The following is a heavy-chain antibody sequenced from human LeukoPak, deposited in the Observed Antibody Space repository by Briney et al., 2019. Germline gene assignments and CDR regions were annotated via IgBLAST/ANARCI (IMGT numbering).Heavy chain of an antibody. CDR2: INQGGSET. J-gene: IGHJ4*02. CDR3: ARLIGDRTIYDY. CDR1: GFTFRTYW. Sequence: GGSLRLSCAAYGFTFRTYWMSWVRQAPGKGLEWVASINQGGSETYYVESVKGRFTISRDNAMNSFFLQMNSLRAEDTAVYYCARLIGDRTIYDYWGQGTLVTVSS. V-gene: IGHV3-7*01. D-gene: IGHD6-6*01.